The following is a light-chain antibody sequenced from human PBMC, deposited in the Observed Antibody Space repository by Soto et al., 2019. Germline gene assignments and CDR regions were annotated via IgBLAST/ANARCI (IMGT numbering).Light chain of an antibody. V-gene: IGLV4-69*01. CDR1: SAHIDYA. CDR3: QNCDTDIQV. CDR2: FNTDGSH. Sequence: QLVLTQSPSASASLGASVKITCTLSSAHIDYAIACHQQQPEKGPRNLMKFNTDGSHTKGDGIPDRFSGSSSGAERYLTSSSLQSDDEADYYCQNCDTDIQVFGGGTKLTVL. J-gene: IGLJ3*02.